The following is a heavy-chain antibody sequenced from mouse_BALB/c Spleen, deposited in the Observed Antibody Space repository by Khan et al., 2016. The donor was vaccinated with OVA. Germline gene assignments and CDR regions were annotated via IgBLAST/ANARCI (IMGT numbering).Heavy chain of an antibody. V-gene: IGHV3-2*02. D-gene: IGHD1-1*01. CDR3: ARGNYYGYYFDY. Sequence: QLQQSGPSLVKPSQSLSLTCTVTGYSITSGYAWNWIRQFPGNKLEWMGYISYSGVTSYTPSLKSRISITRDTSKNQFFLQLNSVTTEDTATYYCARGNYYGYYFDYWGQGTTLTVSS. J-gene: IGHJ2*01. CDR2: ISYSGVT. CDR1: GYSITSGYA.